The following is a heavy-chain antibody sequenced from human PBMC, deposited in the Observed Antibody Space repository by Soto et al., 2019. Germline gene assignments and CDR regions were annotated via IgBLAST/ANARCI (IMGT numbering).Heavy chain of an antibody. CDR1: GGSISSGGYY. Sequence: QVQLQESGPGLVKPSQTLSLTCTVSGGSISSGGYYWSWIRQHPGKGLEWIGYIYYSGSTYYNPSLKSRVTISVDTSKNQFALKLSSVTAADTAVYYCASMSDCSGGSCYSGDYWGQGTLVTVSS. CDR3: ASMSDCSGGSCYSGDY. D-gene: IGHD2-15*01. J-gene: IGHJ4*02. CDR2: IYYSGST. V-gene: IGHV4-31*03.